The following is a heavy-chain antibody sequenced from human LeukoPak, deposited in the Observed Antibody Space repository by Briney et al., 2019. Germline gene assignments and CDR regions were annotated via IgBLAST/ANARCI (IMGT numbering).Heavy chain of an antibody. CDR1: GGSFSGYY. CDR3: ARRRRANPKGFDP. Sequence: SETLSLTCAVYGGSFSGYYWSWIRQPPGKGLEWIGEINHSGSTNYNPSLKSRVTISVDTSKNQFSLKLSSVTAADTAVYYCARRRRANPKGFDPWGQGTLVTVSS. V-gene: IGHV4-34*01. J-gene: IGHJ5*02. CDR2: INHSGST.